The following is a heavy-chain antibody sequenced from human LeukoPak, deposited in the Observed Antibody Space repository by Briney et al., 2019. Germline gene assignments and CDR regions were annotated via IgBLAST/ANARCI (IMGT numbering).Heavy chain of an antibody. J-gene: IGHJ2*01. CDR2: ISGSGGST. CDR3: ARDCTADDGDRGWYFDL. V-gene: IGHV3-23*01. D-gene: IGHD4-17*01. CDR1: GFTFSSYA. Sequence: PGGSLRLSCAASGFTFSSYAMSWVRQAPGKGLEWVSAISGSGGSTYYADSVKGRFTVSRDNAKNSLYLQMNSLRAEDTAVYYCARDCTADDGDRGWYFDLWGRGTLVTVSS.